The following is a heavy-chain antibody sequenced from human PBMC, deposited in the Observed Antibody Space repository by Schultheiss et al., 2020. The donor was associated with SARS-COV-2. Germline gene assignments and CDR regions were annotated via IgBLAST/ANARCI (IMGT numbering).Heavy chain of an antibody. CDR1: GGTFSSYA. Sequence: ASVKVSCKASGGTFSSYAISWVRQAPGQGLEWMGWISAYNGNTNYAQKLQGRVTMTTDTSTSTAYMELRSLRSDDTAVYYCARAGVYSGSYRWGAADYWGQGTLVTVSS. D-gene: IGHD1-26*01. CDR2: ISAYNGNT. J-gene: IGHJ4*02. CDR3: ARAGVYSGSYRWGAADY. V-gene: IGHV1-18*01.